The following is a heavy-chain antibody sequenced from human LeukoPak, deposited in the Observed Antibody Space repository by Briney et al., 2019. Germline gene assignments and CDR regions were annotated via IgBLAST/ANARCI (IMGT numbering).Heavy chain of an antibody. V-gene: IGHV2-5*02. CDR3: AHFTLWFGEPRGPSDFDY. Sequence: KESGPTLVKPTQTLTLTCTFSGFSLSTSGVGVGWIRQPPGKALEWLALIYWDDDKRYSPSLKSRLTITKDTSKNQVVLTMTNMDPVDTATYYCAHFTLWFGEPRGPSDFDYWGQGTLVTVSS. J-gene: IGHJ4*02. CDR1: GFSLSTSGVG. CDR2: IYWDDDK. D-gene: IGHD3-10*01.